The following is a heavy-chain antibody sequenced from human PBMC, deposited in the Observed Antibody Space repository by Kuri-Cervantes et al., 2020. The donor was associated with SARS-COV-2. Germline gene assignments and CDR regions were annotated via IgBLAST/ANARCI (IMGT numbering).Heavy chain of an antibody. V-gene: IGHV4-39*01. CDR1: GGSISSSSYY. J-gene: IGHJ4*02. CDR3: ASQVDTAMAFDY. CDR2: IYYSGST. Sequence: SETLSLTCTVSGGSISSSSYYWGWIRQPPGKGLECIGSIYYSGSTYYNPSLKSRVTISVDTSKNQFSLKLSSVTAADTAVYYCASQVDTAMAFDYWGQGTLVTVSS. D-gene: IGHD5-18*01.